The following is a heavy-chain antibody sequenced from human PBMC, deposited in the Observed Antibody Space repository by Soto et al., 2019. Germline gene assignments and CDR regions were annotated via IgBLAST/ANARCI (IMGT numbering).Heavy chain of an antibody. CDR3: ARESEDLTSNFDY. Sequence: GGSLRLSCAASGFTFSSYGMHWVRQAPGKGLEWVAVISYDGSNKYYADSVKGRFTISRDNAKNSLYLEMNSLRAEDTAVYYCARESEDLTSNFDYWGQGTLVTVSS. J-gene: IGHJ4*02. CDR2: ISYDGSNK. V-gene: IGHV3-30*03. CDR1: GFTFSSYG.